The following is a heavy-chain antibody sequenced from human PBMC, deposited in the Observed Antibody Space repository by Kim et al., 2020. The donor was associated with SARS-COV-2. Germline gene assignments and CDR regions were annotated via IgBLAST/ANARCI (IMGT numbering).Heavy chain of an antibody. Sequence: GGSLRLSCAASGFTFSSYWMSWVRQAPGKGLEWVANIKQDGSEKYYVDSVKGLFTISRDNAKNSLYLQMNSLRAEDTAVYYCARGGAYYDILTGYSTLNYWGQGTLVTVSS. J-gene: IGHJ4*02. CDR1: GFTFSSYW. V-gene: IGHV3-7*01. CDR2: IKQDGSEK. D-gene: IGHD3-9*01. CDR3: ARGGAYYDILTGYSTLNY.